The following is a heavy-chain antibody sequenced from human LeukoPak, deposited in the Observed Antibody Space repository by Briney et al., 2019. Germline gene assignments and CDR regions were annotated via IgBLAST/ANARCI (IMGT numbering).Heavy chain of an antibody. Sequence: PGGSLRLSCAASGFTFSTYVMHWVRQAPGKGLQWVAVILYDGSNKYYADSVKGRFIISRDNSKNTLYLQMNSLTAEETAVYYCARVVAGSVYNCGMDVWGQGTTVTVSS. CDR1: GFTFSTYV. D-gene: IGHD6-19*01. J-gene: IGHJ6*02. CDR3: ARVVAGSVYNCGMDV. CDR2: ILYDGSNK. V-gene: IGHV3-30*01.